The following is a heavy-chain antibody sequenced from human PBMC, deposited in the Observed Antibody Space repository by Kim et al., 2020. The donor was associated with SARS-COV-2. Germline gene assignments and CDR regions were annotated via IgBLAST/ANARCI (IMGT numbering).Heavy chain of an antibody. CDR3: TIEYCSSTSCYSYYYGMDV. Sequence: GGSLRLSCAASGFTFSNAWMSWVRQAPGKGLEWVGRIKSKTDGGTTDYAAPVKGRFTISRDDSKNTLYLQMNSLKTEDTAVYYCTIEYCSSTSCYSYYYGMDVWGRGTTVTVSS. CDR1: GFTFSNAW. J-gene: IGHJ6*02. V-gene: IGHV3-15*01. D-gene: IGHD2-2*01. CDR2: IKSKTDGGTT.